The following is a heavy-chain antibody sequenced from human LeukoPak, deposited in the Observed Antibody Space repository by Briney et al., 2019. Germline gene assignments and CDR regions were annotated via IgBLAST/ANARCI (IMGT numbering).Heavy chain of an antibody. V-gene: IGHV3-64D*09. CDR3: VKAQYDFWSGLDY. Sequence: PGGSLRLSYSASGFTFSRYPMHWVRQAPGKGLEYFSAISGNGGSTYYADSVKGRFTISRDNSKNTLYLQMSSLRTEDTAIYYCVKAQYDFWSGLDYLGQGTLVTVSS. CDR2: ISGNGGST. D-gene: IGHD3-3*01. CDR1: GFTFSRYP. J-gene: IGHJ4*02.